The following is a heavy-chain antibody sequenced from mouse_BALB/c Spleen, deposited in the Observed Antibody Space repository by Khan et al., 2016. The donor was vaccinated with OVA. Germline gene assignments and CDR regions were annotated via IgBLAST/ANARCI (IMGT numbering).Heavy chain of an antibody. CDR3: TRHRDYYGSNPYFDY. CDR2: ISSGGSYT. CDR1: GFSFSSYS. D-gene: IGHD1-1*01. V-gene: IGHV5-6-4*01. J-gene: IGHJ2*01. Sequence: EVELVESGGDLVRPGGSLKLSCAASGFSFSSYSMSWVRQTPEKRLEWVATISSGGSYTYSPDSVKGRFTISRDNAKNILYLQMSSLKSEDTALYYCTRHRDYYGSNPYFDYWGQGTTLTVSS.